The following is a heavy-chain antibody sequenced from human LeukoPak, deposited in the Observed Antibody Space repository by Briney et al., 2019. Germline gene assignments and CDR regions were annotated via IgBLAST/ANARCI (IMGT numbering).Heavy chain of an antibody. V-gene: IGHV4-39*07. J-gene: IGHJ6*02. CDR1: GGSISSSSYY. Sequence: TPSETLSLTCTVSGGSISSSSYYWGWIRQPPGKGLEWIGSIYYSGSTNYNPSLKSRVTISVDTSKNQFSLKLSSVTAADTAVYYCARASAPNYDFWSGYHYYYGMDVWGQGTTVTISS. CDR3: ARASAPNYDFWSGYHYYYGMDV. D-gene: IGHD3-3*01. CDR2: IYYSGST.